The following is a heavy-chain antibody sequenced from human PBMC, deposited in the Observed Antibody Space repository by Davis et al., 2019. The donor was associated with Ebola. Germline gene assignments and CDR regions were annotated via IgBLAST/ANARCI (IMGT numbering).Heavy chain of an antibody. D-gene: IGHD3-10*01. CDR1: VGSFSDHY. V-gene: IGHV4-34*01. Sequence: SETLSPTCAVYVGSFSDHYWSWIRQPPGKGLEWIGEINHSGSTNYNPSLKSRVTISVDTSKNQFSLKLSSVTAADTAVYYCARGRLLWFGELFPWGQGTLVTVSS. CDR2: INHSGST. CDR3: ARGRLLWFGELFP. J-gene: IGHJ5*02.